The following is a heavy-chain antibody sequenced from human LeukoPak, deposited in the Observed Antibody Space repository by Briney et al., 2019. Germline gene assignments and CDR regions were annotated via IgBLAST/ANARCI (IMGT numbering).Heavy chain of an antibody. CDR1: GGSISPYY. D-gene: IGHD6-13*01. Sequence: SETLSLTCTVSGGSISPYYWSWIRQPPGKGLGWIAFIYYNGSPNYNPSLKSRATISVDLSKNQFSLKLSSVTAADTAVYYCARLTPIAAARPLFDPWGQGTLVTVSS. J-gene: IGHJ5*02. CDR3: ARLTPIAAARPLFDP. CDR2: IYYNGSP. V-gene: IGHV4-59*08.